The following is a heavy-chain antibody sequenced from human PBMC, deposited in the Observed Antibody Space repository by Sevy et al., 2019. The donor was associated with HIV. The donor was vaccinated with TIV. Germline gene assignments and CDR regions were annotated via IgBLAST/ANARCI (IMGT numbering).Heavy chain of an antibody. J-gene: IGHJ4*02. CDR1: GYTLTGYG. CDR3: ARDRWSEYYDSSGYAPFDY. D-gene: IGHD3-22*01. Sequence: ASVKVSCKASGYTLTGYGISWVRQAPGQGLEWMGWISAYNGNTNYAQTLQGRVTMTTDTSTSTAYMELRSLRSDDTAVYYCARDRWSEYYDSSGYAPFDYWGQGPLVTVSS. V-gene: IGHV1-18*01. CDR2: ISAYNGNT.